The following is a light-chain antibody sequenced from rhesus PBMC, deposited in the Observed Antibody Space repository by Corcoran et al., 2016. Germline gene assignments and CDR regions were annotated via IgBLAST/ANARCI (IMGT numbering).Light chain of an antibody. V-gene: IGKV1S12*01. CDR3: QHYYDNPLT. CDR2: AAS. CDR1: QNIYSN. Sequence: DIQMTQSPSALSASVGDRVTISCRASQNIYSNLAWYQQKPGKAPKLLIYAASSLQPGIPSRFSGNGSGTDVTLTISSLQPEDSAAYYCQHYYDNPLTFGGGTKVEIK. J-gene: IGKJ4*01.